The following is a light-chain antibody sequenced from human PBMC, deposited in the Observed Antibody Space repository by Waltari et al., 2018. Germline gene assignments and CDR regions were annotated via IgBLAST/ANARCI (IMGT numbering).Light chain of an antibody. CDR2: DVS. CDR1: SSAVGGYNY. V-gene: IGLV2-11*01. CDR3: CSYAGSYTFV. Sequence: QSALTQPRSMSGSPGQSVTISCTGTSSAVGGYNYVPWYQQHPGKAPKLMIYDVSKRPSGVPDRFSGSKSGNTASLTISGLQAEDEADYYCCSYAGSYTFVFGTGTKVTVL. J-gene: IGLJ1*01.